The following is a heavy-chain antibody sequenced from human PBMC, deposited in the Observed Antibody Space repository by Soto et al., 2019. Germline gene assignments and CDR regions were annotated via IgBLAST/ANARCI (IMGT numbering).Heavy chain of an antibody. CDR3: AREGGESSDGLYYFDS. CDR2: IYYSGNT. CDR1: GGSTSSDYY. J-gene: IGHJ4*02. Sequence: QVQLQESGPGLVKPSQTLSLTCTVSGGSTSSDYYWSWIRQPPGKGLEWIGHIYYSGNTDYNPSLKSRLAISIDTSKNQFSLKLSSVTAADTAVYFCAREGGESSDGLYYFDSWGQGALVTVSS. D-gene: IGHD3-16*01. V-gene: IGHV4-30-4*01.